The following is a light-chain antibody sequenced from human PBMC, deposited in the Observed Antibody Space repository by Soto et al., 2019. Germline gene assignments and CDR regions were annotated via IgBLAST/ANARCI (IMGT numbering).Light chain of an antibody. V-gene: IGLV2-14*01. CDR2: DVS. CDR1: TSDVGRYNY. CDR3: NSYTSSSTYV. Sequence: QCALTQPASVSGSPGQSITISCTGTTSDVGRYNYVSLYQQHPGKAPKLIIYDVSNRPSGVSNRFSGSKSGNTASLTISDLQAEDEADYYCNSYTSSSTYVLGTGTKATVL. J-gene: IGLJ1*01.